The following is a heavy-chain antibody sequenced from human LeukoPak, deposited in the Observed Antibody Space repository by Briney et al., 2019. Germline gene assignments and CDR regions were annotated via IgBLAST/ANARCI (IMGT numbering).Heavy chain of an antibody. J-gene: IGHJ4*02. D-gene: IGHD1-7*01. Sequence: SETLSLTCTVSGGSISSSSYYWGWIRQPPGKGLEWIGSMYYSGSTYYNPSLKSRVTISVDTSKNQFSLKLSSVTAADTAVYYCAANWNYAYWGQGTLVTVSS. CDR2: MYYSGST. CDR1: GGSISSSSYY. V-gene: IGHV4-39*07. CDR3: AANWNYAY.